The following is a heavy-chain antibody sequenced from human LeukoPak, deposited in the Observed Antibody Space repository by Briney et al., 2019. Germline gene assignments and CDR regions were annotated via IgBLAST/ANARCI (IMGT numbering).Heavy chain of an antibody. V-gene: IGHV3-30*04. Sequence: GGSLTLSCLASGFTFSSYSMHWVRPPPGKGLEWVAVISYDGSNKYYADSVKGRFTISRNNSKNTLHLQTNSLRADDPGVYLRARDGPFERCADAFDIWGQGTMVTVSS. J-gene: IGHJ3*02. CDR2: ISYDGSNK. CDR1: GFTFSSYS. CDR3: ARDGPFERCADAFDI. D-gene: IGHD3-9*01.